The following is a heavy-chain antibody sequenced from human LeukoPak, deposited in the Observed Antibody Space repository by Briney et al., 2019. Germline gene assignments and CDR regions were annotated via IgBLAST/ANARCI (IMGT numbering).Heavy chain of an antibody. CDR1: GFTFSSYG. J-gene: IGHJ4*02. V-gene: IGHV3-33*06. D-gene: IGHD6-19*01. CDR2: IWYDGSNK. Sequence: GRSLRLSCAASGFTFSSYGMHWVRQAPGKGLEWVAVIWYDGSNKYYADSVKGRFTISRDNSKNTLYLQMNSLRAEDTAVYYCAKGGFSSGWYRYYFDYWGQGTLVTVSS. CDR3: AKGGFSSGWYRYYFDY.